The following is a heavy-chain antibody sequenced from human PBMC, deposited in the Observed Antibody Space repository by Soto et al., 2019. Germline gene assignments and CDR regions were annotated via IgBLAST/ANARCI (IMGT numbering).Heavy chain of an antibody. V-gene: IGHV3-23*01. CDR2: ISGSGGST. J-gene: IGHJ1*01. CDR3: VLGMAPGVTLFGY. Sequence: GGALRLSCAASGFTFSSYVMSLVRQAPGKGLEWVSGISGSGGSTYYADSVKGRFTISKDNSKNTLYLQMNSLRAEGTAVLYCVLGMAPGVTLFGYWGLGTPLTVSS. CDR1: GFTFSSYV. D-gene: IGHD3-16*01.